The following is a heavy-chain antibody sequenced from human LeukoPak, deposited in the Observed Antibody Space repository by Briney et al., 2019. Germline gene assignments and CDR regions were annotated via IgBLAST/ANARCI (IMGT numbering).Heavy chain of an antibody. CDR3: ARDWDWGSFDY. CDR2: ISSSGSTI. V-gene: IGHV3-48*03. J-gene: IGHJ4*02. CDR1: GFTFSSYG. Sequence: GGSLRLSCAASGFTFSSYGMNWVRQAPGKGLEWVSYISSSGSTIYYADSVKGRFTISRDNAKNSLYLQMNSLRAEDTAVYYCARDWDWGSFDYWGQGTLVTVSS. D-gene: IGHD3/OR15-3a*01.